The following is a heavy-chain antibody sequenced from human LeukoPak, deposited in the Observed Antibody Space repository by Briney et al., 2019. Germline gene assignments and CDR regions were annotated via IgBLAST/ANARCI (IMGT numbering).Heavy chain of an antibody. Sequence: GGSLRLSCAASGFTFISYSMNWVRQAPGKGLEWISYLSGSSSTIYYADSVKGRFTISRDNSKNTLYLQMNSLRAEDTAVYYCARGSSTGTLSLWFDPWGQGTLVTVSS. CDR1: GFTFISYS. V-gene: IGHV3-48*01. J-gene: IGHJ5*02. CDR2: LSGSSSTI. D-gene: IGHD1-14*01. CDR3: ARGSSTGTLSLWFDP.